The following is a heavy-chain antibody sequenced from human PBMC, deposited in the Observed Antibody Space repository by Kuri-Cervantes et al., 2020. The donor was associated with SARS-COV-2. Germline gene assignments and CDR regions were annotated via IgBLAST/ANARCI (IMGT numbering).Heavy chain of an antibody. D-gene: IGHD2-2*01. J-gene: IGHJ4*02. CDR1: GFTFSSYE. Sequence: LSLTCAASGFTFSSYEMNWVRQAPGKGLEWVAFIQYERRNKFYADSVKGRFTISTDNSKKTLYLQMNSLRTEDTAVYYCAKEGPSPYCASPRCYGHFDNWGQGTLVTVSS. CDR3: AKEGPSPYCASPRCYGHFDN. V-gene: IGHV3-30*02. CDR2: IQYERRNK.